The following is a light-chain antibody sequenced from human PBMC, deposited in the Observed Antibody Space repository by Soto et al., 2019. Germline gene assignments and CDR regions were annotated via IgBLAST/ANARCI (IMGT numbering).Light chain of an antibody. CDR3: SSYTSSSTHL. V-gene: IGLV2-14*01. Sequence: QSALTQPASVSGSPGQSITISCTGTSSDVGGYNYVSWYQQHPGKAPKLMIYEVSNRPSGVSNRSSGSKSGNTASLTISGLQAEDEADYYCSSYTSSSTHLFGGGTQLTVL. J-gene: IGLJ2*01. CDR1: SSDVGGYNY. CDR2: EVS.